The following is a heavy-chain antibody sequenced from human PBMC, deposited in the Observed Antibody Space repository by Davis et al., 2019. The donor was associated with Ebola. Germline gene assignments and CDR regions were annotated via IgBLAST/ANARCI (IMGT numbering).Heavy chain of an antibody. Sequence: GESLKISCAASGFTFDDYGMSWVRQAPGKGLEWVSGINWNGGSTGYADSVKGRFTISRDNAKNSLYLQMNSLRAEDTALYYCARVTHCSSTSCYGFRYWGQGTLVTVSS. V-gene: IGHV3-20*04. CDR2: INWNGGST. D-gene: IGHD2-2*01. J-gene: IGHJ4*02. CDR3: ARVTHCSSTSCYGFRY. CDR1: GFTFDDYG.